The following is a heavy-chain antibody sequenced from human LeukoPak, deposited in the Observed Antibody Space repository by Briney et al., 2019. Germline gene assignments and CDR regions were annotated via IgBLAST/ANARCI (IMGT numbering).Heavy chain of an antibody. CDR1: GYTFTSYD. V-gene: IGHV1-8*01. J-gene: IGHJ6*02. CDR3: AKDGDADYGMDV. D-gene: IGHD4-17*01. Sequence: ASVKVSCKASGYTFTSYDINWVRQATGQGLEWMGWMNPNSGSTGYAQKFQGRVTMTRNTSISTAYMELSSLRSEDTAVYYCAKDGDADYGMDVWGQGTTVTVSS. CDR2: MNPNSGST.